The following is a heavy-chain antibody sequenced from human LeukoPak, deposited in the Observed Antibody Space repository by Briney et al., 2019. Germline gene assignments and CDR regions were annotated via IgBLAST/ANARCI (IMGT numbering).Heavy chain of an antibody. CDR1: GFTFSSYA. D-gene: IGHD2-21*01. CDR3: ARENSRVIYGPIDP. V-gene: IGHV3-30-3*01. Sequence: GGSLRLSCAASGFTFSSYAMHWVRQAPGKGLGWVAVISYDGSNKYYADSVKGRFTISRDNSKNTLYLQMNSLRAEDTAVYYCARENSRVIYGPIDPWGQGTLVTVSS. CDR2: ISYDGSNK. J-gene: IGHJ5*02.